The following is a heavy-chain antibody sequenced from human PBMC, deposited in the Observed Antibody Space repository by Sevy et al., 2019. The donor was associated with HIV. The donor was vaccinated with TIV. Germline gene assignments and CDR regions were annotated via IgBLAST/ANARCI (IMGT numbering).Heavy chain of an antibody. D-gene: IGHD3-3*01. CDR2: ISAYNGNT. J-gene: IGHJ5*02. CDR1: GYTFTSYG. CDR3: ERHKSYYDFWSGYYWVVGRPWGGPNWFDP. V-gene: IGHV1-18*01. Sequence: ASVEVSCKASGYTFTSYGISWVRQAPGQGLEWMGWISAYNGNTNYAQKLQGRVTMTTDTSTRTAYMELRSLRSDETAVYYCERHKSYYDFWSGYYWVVGRPWGGPNWFDPWGQGTLVTVSS.